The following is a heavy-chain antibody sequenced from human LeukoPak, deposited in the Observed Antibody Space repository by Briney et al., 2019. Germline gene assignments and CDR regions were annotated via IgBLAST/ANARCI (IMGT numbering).Heavy chain of an antibody. Sequence: PGGSLRLSCAASGFTVSSNYMSWVRQAPGKGLEWVSVIYSGGSTYYADSVKGRFTISRDNSKNTLYLQMSSLRAEDTAVYYCAKEAGDIVVVVAARYGMDVWGQGTTVTVSS. V-gene: IGHV3-53*01. J-gene: IGHJ6*02. CDR3: AKEAGDIVVVVAARYGMDV. CDR2: IYSGGST. CDR1: GFTVSSNY. D-gene: IGHD2-15*01.